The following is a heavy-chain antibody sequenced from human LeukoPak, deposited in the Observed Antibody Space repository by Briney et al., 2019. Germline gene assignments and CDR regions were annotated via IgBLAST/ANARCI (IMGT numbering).Heavy chain of an antibody. CDR3: ATSNDDLYRFDY. V-gene: IGHV4-61*02. J-gene: IGHJ4*02. CDR2: IYTSGST. CDR1: GGSISSGSYY. Sequence: SQTLSLTCTVSGGSISSGSYYWSWIRQPAGKGLEWIGRIYTSGSTNYNPSLKSRVTISVDTSKNQFSLKLSSVIAADTAVYYCATSNDDLYRFDYWGQGTLVTVSS. D-gene: IGHD3-3*01.